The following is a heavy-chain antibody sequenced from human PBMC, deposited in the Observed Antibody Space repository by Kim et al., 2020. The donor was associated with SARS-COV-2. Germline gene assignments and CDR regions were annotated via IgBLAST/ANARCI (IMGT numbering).Heavy chain of an antibody. D-gene: IGHD6-19*01. CDR3: ARIAGGEASDWSYYF. V-gene: IGHV4-59*01. J-gene: IGHJ4*01. Sequence: SETLSLTCTVSGGPIGGFYWSWIRQPPGKALEWIGYIHYTGSINYNPSLYRRVTISLDRSKKRFSLNLNSMTAADTAVYYCARIAGGEASDWSYYF. CDR2: IHYTGSI. CDR1: GGPIGGFY.